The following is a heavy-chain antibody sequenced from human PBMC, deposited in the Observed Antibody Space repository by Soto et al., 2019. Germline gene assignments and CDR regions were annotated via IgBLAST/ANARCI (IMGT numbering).Heavy chain of an antibody. J-gene: IGHJ4*02. V-gene: IGHV1-46*03. D-gene: IGHD2-15*01. Sequence: GASVKVSCKASGYTFTSYYMHWVRQAPGQGLEWMGIINPSGGSTSYAQKFQGRVTMTRDTSTSTVYMELSSLRSVDTAVYYCARVYCSGGSCYSIDYWGQGTLVTVSS. CDR1: GYTFTSYY. CDR2: INPSGGST. CDR3: ARVYCSGGSCYSIDY.